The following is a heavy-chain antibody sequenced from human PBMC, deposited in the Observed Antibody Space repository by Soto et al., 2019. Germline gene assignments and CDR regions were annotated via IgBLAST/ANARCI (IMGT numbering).Heavy chain of an antibody. V-gene: IGHV3-23*01. CDR1: GFTFSSYA. Sequence: GGSLRLSCAASGFTFSSYAMSWVRQAPGKGLEWVSAISGSGGSTYYADSVKGRFTISRDNSKNTLYLQMNSLRAEDTAVYYCANLLAAAGTQSFDYWGQGTLVTVSS. CDR2: ISGSGGST. D-gene: IGHD6-13*01. J-gene: IGHJ4*02. CDR3: ANLLAAAGTQSFDY.